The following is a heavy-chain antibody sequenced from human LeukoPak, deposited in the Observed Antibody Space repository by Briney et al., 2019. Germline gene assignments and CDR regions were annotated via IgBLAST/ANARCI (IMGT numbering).Heavy chain of an antibody. CDR1: GGTFSSYA. Sequence: ASVNVSCKASGGTFSSYAISWVRQAPGQGLEWMGGIIPIFGTANYAQKFQGRVTITADESTSTAYMELSSLRSEDTAVYYCARGGYSYHYYYYMDVWGKGTTVTVSS. CDR3: ARGGYSYHYYYYMDV. V-gene: IGHV1-69*13. CDR2: IIPIFGTA. J-gene: IGHJ6*03. D-gene: IGHD5-18*01.